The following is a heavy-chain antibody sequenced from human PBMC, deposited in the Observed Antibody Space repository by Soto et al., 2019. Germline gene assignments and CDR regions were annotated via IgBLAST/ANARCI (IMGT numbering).Heavy chain of an antibody. V-gene: IGHV3-7*01. CDR3: ARLLCVSFPCDGGTNCFDY. CDR1: GFSFSSHW. J-gene: IGHJ4*02. CDR2: IKQDESDK. Sequence: PGGSLRLSCAASGFSFSSHWLSWVRQTPGKGLEWVANIKQDESDKYYADSVKGRFTISRDNARNSLYLQMNSLRAEDTAIYYCARLLCVSFPCDGGTNCFDYWGPGTLVTVSS. D-gene: IGHD1-26*01.